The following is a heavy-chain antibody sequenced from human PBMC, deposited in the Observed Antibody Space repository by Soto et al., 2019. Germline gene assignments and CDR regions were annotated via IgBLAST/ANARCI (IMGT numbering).Heavy chain of an antibody. CDR2: ISYDGSNK. Sequence: GGSLRLSCAASGFTFSSYGMHWVRQAPGKGLEWVAVISYDGSNKYYADSVKGRFTISRDNSKNTLYLQMNSLKAEDTAVYYCAKDRSLVQGPMPYWGQGTLVTVSS. V-gene: IGHV3-30*18. D-gene: IGHD3-10*01. CDR3: AKDRSLVQGPMPY. J-gene: IGHJ4*02. CDR1: GFTFSSYG.